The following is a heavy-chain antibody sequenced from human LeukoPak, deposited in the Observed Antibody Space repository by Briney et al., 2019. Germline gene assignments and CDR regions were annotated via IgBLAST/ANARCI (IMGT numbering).Heavy chain of an antibody. CDR3: ARPTVTRVGGAFDI. CDR1: GGTFSSYA. D-gene: IGHD4-17*01. V-gene: IGHV1-69*13. CDR2: IIPIFGTA. Sequence: SVKVSCKASGGTFSSYAISWVRQAPGQGLEWMGGIIPIFGTANYAQKFQGRVTITADESTSTAYMELSSLRSEDTAVYYCARPTVTRVGGAFDIWGQGTMVTVSS. J-gene: IGHJ3*02.